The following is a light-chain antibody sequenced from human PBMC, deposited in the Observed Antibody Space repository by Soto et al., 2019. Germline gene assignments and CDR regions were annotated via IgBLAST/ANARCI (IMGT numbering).Light chain of an antibody. CDR3: QQYNSYSPST. Sequence: DIQMTQSPSTLSASVGDRVTITCRASQSISSWLAWYQQKPGKAPKLLIYKASSLESGVPSRFSGSGSGTEFTLTISGLQPDDFATYYCQQYNSYSPSTFGQGTKLEIK. CDR1: QSISSW. CDR2: KAS. V-gene: IGKV1-5*03. J-gene: IGKJ2*02.